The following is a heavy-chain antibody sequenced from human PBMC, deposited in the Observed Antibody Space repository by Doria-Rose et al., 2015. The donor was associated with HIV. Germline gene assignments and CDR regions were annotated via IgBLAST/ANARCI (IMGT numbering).Heavy chain of an antibody. J-gene: IGHJ4*02. CDR3: ARIPPFSTSYYFDY. D-gene: IGHD2-2*01. CDR1: YA. V-gene: IGHV1-69*04. CDR2: IIPVLGVA. Sequence: YAINWVRQAPGQGPEWMGRIIPVLGVANYAQKFQARITITADDSTSTSYMELTTLRSDDTAIYYCARIPPFSTSYYFDYWGQGTLVTVSS.